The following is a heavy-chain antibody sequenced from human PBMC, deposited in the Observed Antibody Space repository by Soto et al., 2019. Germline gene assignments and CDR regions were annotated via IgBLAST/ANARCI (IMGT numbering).Heavy chain of an antibody. V-gene: IGHV4-34*01. D-gene: IGHD3-22*01. CDR2: INHSGST. Sequence: SETLSLTCAVYGGSFSGYYWSWIRQPPGKGLEWIGEINHSGSTNYNPSHKSRVTISVDTSKNQFSLKLSSVTAADTAVYYCARFSDSSGFYDEVYGMDVWGQGTTVTVSS. CDR1: GGSFSGYY. J-gene: IGHJ6*02. CDR3: ARFSDSSGFYDEVYGMDV.